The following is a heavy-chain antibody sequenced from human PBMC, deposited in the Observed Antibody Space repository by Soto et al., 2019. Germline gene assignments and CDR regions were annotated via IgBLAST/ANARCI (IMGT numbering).Heavy chain of an antibody. CDR2: INRDGSTT. D-gene: IGHD3-3*01. Sequence: EVQLVESGGGLVQRGGSLRLSCASSGFSFSSYWMHWVRQAPGKGLVWVSRINRDGSTTAYADSVKGRFIISRDNAKNTVYLQMNSLRAEDPAVYYCARDYDFWSSYPSVYFDYWGQGNLVTVSS. CDR3: ARDYDFWSSYPSVYFDY. V-gene: IGHV3-74*01. CDR1: GFSFSSYW. J-gene: IGHJ4*02.